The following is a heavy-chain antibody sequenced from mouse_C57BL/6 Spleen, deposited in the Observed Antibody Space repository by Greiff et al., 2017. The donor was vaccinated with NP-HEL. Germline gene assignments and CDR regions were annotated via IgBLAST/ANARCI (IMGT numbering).Heavy chain of an antibody. CDR2: SRNKANDYTT. D-gene: IGHD2-4*01. Sequence: EVMLVESGGGLVQSGRSLRLSCATSGFTFSDFYMEWVRQAPGKGLEWIAASRNKANDYTTEYSASVKGRFIVSRDTSQSILYLQMNALRAEDTAIDYCARDADYSYAMDYWGQGTSVTVSS. CDR3: ARDADYSYAMDY. CDR1: GFTFSDFY. J-gene: IGHJ4*01. V-gene: IGHV7-1*01.